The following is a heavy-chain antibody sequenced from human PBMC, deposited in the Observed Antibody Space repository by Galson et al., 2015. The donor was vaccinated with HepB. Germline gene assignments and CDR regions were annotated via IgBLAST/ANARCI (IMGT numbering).Heavy chain of an antibody. J-gene: IGHJ5*02. Sequence: SLRLSCAASGFTFSDYYMSWIRQAPGKGLEWVSYISSSSSYTNYADSVKGRFTISRDNAKNSLYLQMNSLRAEDTAVYYCAKEGPEMAWFDPWGQGTLVTVSS. V-gene: IGHV3-11*06. CDR2: ISSSSSYT. CDR1: GFTFSDYY. CDR3: AKEGPEMAWFDP. D-gene: IGHD2-8*01.